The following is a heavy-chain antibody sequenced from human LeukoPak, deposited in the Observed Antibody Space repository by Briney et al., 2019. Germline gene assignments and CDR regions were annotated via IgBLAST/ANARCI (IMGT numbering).Heavy chain of an antibody. CDR3: ARIHGSGSLVY. Sequence: PSETLSLTCAVSGGSISSGGYSWSWIRQPPGKGLEWIGYIYHSGSTYYNPSLKSRVTISVDRSKNQFSLKLSSVTAADTAVYYCARIHGSGSLVYWGQGTLVTVSS. J-gene: IGHJ4*02. V-gene: IGHV4-30-2*01. CDR2: IYHSGST. CDR1: GGSISSGGYS. D-gene: IGHD3-10*01.